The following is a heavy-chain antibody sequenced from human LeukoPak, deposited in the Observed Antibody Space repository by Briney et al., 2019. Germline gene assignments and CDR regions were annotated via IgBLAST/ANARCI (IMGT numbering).Heavy chain of an antibody. CDR3: IRIRTGDGNSIFHY. J-gene: IGHJ4*02. D-gene: IGHD7-27*01. V-gene: IGHV1-18*01. CDR2: ISAHNGNT. Sequence: ASVKVSCKASGYSFTNYGISWVRQAPGQGLEWMGWISAHNGNTNYAQKLQGRVTMTTDTSTSTAYMELRTLRSDDTAVYYCIRIRTGDGNSIFHYWGQGTLVTVSS. CDR1: GYSFTNYG.